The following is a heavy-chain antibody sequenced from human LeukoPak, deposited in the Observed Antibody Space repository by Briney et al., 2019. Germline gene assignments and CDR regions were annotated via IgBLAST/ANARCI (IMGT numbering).Heavy chain of an antibody. CDR2: ISAYNGNT. V-gene: IGHV1-18*01. D-gene: IGHD3-16*02. CDR1: GYTLTSYG. CDR3: ARGVEDYVWGSYRDYFDY. Sequence: ASVKVSCKASGYTLTSYGISWVRQAPGQGLEWMGWISAYNGNTNYAQKLQGRVTMTTDTSTSTAYMELRSLRSEDTAVYYCARGVEDYVWGSYRDYFDYWGQGTLVTVSS. J-gene: IGHJ4*02.